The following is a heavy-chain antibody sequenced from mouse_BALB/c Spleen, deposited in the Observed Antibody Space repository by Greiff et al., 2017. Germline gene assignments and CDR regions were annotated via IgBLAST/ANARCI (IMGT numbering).Heavy chain of an antibody. J-gene: IGHJ3*01. V-gene: IGHV5-9-4*01. CDR2: ISSGGSYT. CDR3: ARDRTTGVFAY. D-gene: IGHD1-1*01. CDR1: GFTFSSYA. Sequence: EVQGVESGGGLVKPGGSLKLSCAASGFTFSSYAMSWVRQSPEKRLEWVAEISSGGSYTYYPDTVTGRFTISRDNAKNTLYLEMSSLRSEDTAMYYCARDRTTGVFAYWGQGTLVTVSA.